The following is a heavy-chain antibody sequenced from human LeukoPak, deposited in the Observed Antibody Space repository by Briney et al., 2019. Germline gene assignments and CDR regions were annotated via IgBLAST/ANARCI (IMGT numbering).Heavy chain of an antibody. CDR3: ARVKRYDRRGWFDP. CDR2: TYYRSRWYY. D-gene: IGHD3-22*01. CDR1: GASVSTNTAA. V-gene: IGHV6-1*01. Sequence: SQTLSLTCAISGASVSTNTAAWNWIRQSPSKGLKWLGRTYYRSRWYYDSAPSVNSRITITPDTSKNQVSLQLNSVTPEDTAVYYCARVKRYDRRGWFDPWGQGTLVTVSS. J-gene: IGHJ5*02.